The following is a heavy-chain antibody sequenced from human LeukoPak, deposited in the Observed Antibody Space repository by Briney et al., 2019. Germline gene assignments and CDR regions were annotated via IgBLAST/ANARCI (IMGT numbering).Heavy chain of an antibody. J-gene: IGHJ5*02. CDR1: VYTFTSYV. CDR2: MNPNSGNR. Sequence: ASGKASCKASVYTFTSYVINCVRQATGQRLEGMGWMNPNSGNRGYAQNSQGRGTITRNTSISTAYMELSSLRSEDTAVYYCARALPPVPRYCSSPSCNARNWFDPWGQGTLVTVFS. V-gene: IGHV1-8*01. D-gene: IGHD2-2*01. CDR3: ARALPPVPRYCSSPSCNARNWFDP.